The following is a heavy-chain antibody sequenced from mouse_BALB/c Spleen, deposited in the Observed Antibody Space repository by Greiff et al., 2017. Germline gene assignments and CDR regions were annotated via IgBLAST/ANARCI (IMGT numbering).Heavy chain of an antibody. V-gene: IGHV5-4*02. D-gene: IGHD2-14*01. CDR2: ISDGGSYT. CDR1: GFTFSDYY. Sequence: EVHLVESGGGLVKPGGSLKLSCAASGFTFSDYYMYWVRQTPEKRLEWVATISDGGSYTYYPDSVKGRFTISRDNAKNNLYLQMSSLKSEDTAMYYCARDRDRYDDGAMDYWGQGTSVTVSS. CDR3: ARDRDRYDDGAMDY. J-gene: IGHJ4*01.